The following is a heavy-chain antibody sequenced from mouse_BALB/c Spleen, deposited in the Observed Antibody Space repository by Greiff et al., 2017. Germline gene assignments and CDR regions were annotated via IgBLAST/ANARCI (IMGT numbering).Heavy chain of an antibody. D-gene: IGHD1-1*01. CDR2: IDPANGNT. CDR3: ARSGPTRAMDY. V-gene: IGHV14-3*02. J-gene: IGHJ4*01. Sequence: VQLQQSGAELVKPGASVKLSCTASGFNIKDTYMHWVKQRPEQGLEWIGRIDPANGNTKYDPKFQGKATITADTSSNTAYLQLSSLTSEDTAVYYCARSGPTRAMDYWGQGTSVTVSS. CDR1: GFNIKDTY.